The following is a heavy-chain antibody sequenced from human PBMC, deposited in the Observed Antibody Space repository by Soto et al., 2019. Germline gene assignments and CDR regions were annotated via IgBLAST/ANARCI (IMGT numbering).Heavy chain of an antibody. CDR2: IIALVGAV. D-gene: IGHD2-15*01. Sequence: QVQLVQSGAEVKKPGSSVKVSCKTSGDTSSSYTINWVRQAPGQGLEWMGGIIALVGAVSYAQRFRGRVTITADDSTNTAYREVSSLRSEDTAVYYCAAGGQSGGYIGRWGQGTLVSVSS. CDR1: GDTSSSYT. CDR3: AAGGQSGGYIGR. V-gene: IGHV1-69*12. J-gene: IGHJ4*02.